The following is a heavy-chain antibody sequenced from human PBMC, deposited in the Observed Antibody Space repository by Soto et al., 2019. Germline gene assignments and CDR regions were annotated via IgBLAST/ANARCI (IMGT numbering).Heavy chain of an antibody. D-gene: IGHD6-13*01. J-gene: IGHJ5*02. V-gene: IGHV4-59*01. Sequence: SETLSLTCTVSGGSISSYYWSWIRQPPGKGLEWIGYIYYSGSTNYNPSLKSRVTISVDTSKNQFSLKLSSVTAADTAVYYCARESSSSWYPNWFDPWGQGTLVTVSS. CDR2: IYYSGST. CDR1: GGSISSYY. CDR3: ARESSSSWYPNWFDP.